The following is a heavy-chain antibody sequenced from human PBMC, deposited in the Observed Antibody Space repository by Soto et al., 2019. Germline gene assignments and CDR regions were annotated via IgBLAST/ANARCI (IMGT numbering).Heavy chain of an antibody. D-gene: IGHD3-22*01. J-gene: IGHJ4*02. V-gene: IGHV3-30-3*01. CDR2: ISYDGSNK. Sequence: QVQLVESGGGVVQPGRSLRLSCAASGFTFSSYAMHWVRQAPGKGLEWVAVISYDGSNKYYADSVKGRFTISRDNSKNPLYLQMNSLKAEDTAVYYCARPLRYDSSGYYPDYWGQGTLVTVSS. CDR3: ARPLRYDSSGYYPDY. CDR1: GFTFSSYA.